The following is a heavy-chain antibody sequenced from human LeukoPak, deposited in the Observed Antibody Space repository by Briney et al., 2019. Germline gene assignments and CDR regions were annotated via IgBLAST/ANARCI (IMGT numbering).Heavy chain of an antibody. Sequence: PGGSLRLSCSASGFTFSRYAMHWVRQAPGKGLEWVAVISYDGSNKYYADSVKGRFTISRDKSKNTLYLQMNSLRAEDTAVYYCAKDQATTNDAFDIWGRGTMVTVSS. CDR3: AKDQATTNDAFDI. CDR1: GFTFSRYA. CDR2: ISYDGSNK. J-gene: IGHJ3*02. V-gene: IGHV3-30*04. D-gene: IGHD4-17*01.